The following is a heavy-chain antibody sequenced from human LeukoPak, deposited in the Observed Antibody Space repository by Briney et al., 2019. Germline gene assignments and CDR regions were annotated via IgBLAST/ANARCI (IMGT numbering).Heavy chain of an antibody. J-gene: IGHJ3*02. CDR2: IYYSGSI. D-gene: IGHD6-13*01. Sequence: PSETLSLTCTVSGGSISGYYWSWIRQPPGKGLEWIGYIYYSGSINYNPSLKSRVTISVDTSKNQFSLKLSSVTAADTAVYYCARDLWNGSRDAFDIWGQGTMVTVSS. CDR3: ARDLWNGSRDAFDI. CDR1: GGSISGYY. V-gene: IGHV4-59*01.